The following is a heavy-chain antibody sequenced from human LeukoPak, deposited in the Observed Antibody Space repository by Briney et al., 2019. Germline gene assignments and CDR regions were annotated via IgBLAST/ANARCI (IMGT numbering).Heavy chain of an antibody. V-gene: IGHV4-38-2*02. CDR2: IYHSGST. D-gene: IGHD6-13*01. Sequence: PSETLSLTCTVSGYSISSGYYWGWIRQPPGKGLEWIGSIYHSGSTYYNPSLKSRVTISVDTSKNQFSLKLSSVTAADTAVYYCARDPPAAANDYWGQGTLVTVSS. CDR3: ARDPPAAANDY. J-gene: IGHJ4*02. CDR1: GYSISSGYY.